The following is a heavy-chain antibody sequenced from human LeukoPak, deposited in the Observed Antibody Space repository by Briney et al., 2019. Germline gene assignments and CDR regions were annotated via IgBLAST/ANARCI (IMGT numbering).Heavy chain of an antibody. CDR3: ARWSDSGSVSGDFDY. J-gene: IGHJ4*02. Sequence: ASVKVSCKASGYTFTSYGISWVRQAPGQGLEWMGWISAYNGNTNYAQKLQGRVTMTTDTSTSTAYMELRSLRSDDTAVYSCARWSDSGSVSGDFDYWGQGTLVTVSS. CDR2: ISAYNGNT. D-gene: IGHD1-26*01. CDR1: GYTFTSYG. V-gene: IGHV1-18*01.